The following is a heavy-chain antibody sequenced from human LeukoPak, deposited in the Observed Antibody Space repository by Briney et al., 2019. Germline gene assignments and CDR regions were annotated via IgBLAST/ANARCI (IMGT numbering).Heavy chain of an antibody. D-gene: IGHD2-21*02. J-gene: IGHJ4*02. CDR2: ISGSGGST. Sequence: PGGSLRLSCAASGFTFSSYAMSWVRQAPGKGLEWVSAISGSGGSTYYADSVKGRFTISRDNSKNTLYLQMNSLRAEDTAVYYCAKAAYCGGDCYPIYFDYWGQGTLVTVSS. CDR1: GFTFSSYA. CDR3: AKAAYCGGDCYPIYFDY. V-gene: IGHV3-23*01.